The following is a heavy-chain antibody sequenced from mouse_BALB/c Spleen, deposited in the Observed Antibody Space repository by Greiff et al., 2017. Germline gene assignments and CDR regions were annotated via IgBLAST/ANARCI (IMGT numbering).Heavy chain of an antibody. J-gene: IGHJ3*01. V-gene: IGHV1-9*01. Sequence: QVQLKQSGAELMKPGASVKISCKATGYTFSSYWIEWVKQRPGHGLEWIGEILPGSGSTNYNEKFKGKATFTADTSSNTAYMQLSSLTSEDSAVYYCARFPIYDGYLAWFAYWGQGTLVTVSA. CDR3: ARFPIYDGYLAWFAY. D-gene: IGHD2-3*01. CDR2: ILPGSGST. CDR1: GYTFSSYW.